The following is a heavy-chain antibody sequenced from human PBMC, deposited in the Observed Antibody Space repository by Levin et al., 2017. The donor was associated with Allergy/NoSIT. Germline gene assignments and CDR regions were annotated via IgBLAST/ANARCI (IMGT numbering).Heavy chain of an antibody. CDR1: GFTISSSY. CDR3: ARDGGSNAWYFFDI. Sequence: GESLKISCVASGFTISSSYMSWVRQAPGKGLEWVSLIYSGGTTRYADSVKGRFTISRDNSKNMLYLQMNSLRAEDTALYYCARDGGSNAWYFFDIWGQGTMVTVS. J-gene: IGHJ3*02. D-gene: IGHD6-13*01. V-gene: IGHV3-53*01. CDR2: IYSGGTT.